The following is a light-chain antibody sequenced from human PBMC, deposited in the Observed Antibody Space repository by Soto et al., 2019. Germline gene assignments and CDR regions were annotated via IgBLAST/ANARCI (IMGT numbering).Light chain of an antibody. CDR1: SSDVGGYNS. J-gene: IGLJ3*02. CDR3: SPYTSTSAWV. CDR2: EVS. V-gene: IGLV2-14*01. Sequence: QSALTQPASVSGSPGQSITISCTGTSSDVGGYNSVSWFQQHPGKAPQLIIYEVSNRPSGVSSRFSGSKSGNTASLTISGLQAEDQTDYYCSPYTSTSAWVFGGGTKLAVL.